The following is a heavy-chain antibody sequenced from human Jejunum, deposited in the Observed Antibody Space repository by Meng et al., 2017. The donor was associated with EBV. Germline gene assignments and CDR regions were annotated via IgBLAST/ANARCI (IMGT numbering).Heavy chain of an antibody. D-gene: IGHD3-3*01. J-gene: IGHJ5*02. CDR3: ARDAGIWSPVEKQLIRNIAFDP. CDR1: GFTFSDSY. CDR2: ISGLTNWI. V-gene: IGHV3-11*01. Sequence: QVQSVAVWGTFGKLGVYLNLSCAASGFTFSDSYMGWIRQAPGKGLEWVSYISGLTNWISYAASVKGRFTISRDNAKKTLFLQMNSLRADDTAIYYCARDAGIWSPVEKQLIRNIAFDPWGQGTLVTVSS.